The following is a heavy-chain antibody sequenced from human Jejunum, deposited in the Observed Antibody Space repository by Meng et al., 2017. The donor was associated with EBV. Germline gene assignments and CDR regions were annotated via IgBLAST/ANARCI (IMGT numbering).Heavy chain of an antibody. V-gene: IGHV2-5*02. J-gene: IGHJ5*02. D-gene: IGHD3-10*01. CDR3: AHYFDYYGRVINRDWFDP. CDR2: IYWDDTK. CDR1: CCKPCTNTLS. Sequence: QFVLRRLKPTHHITVTCLYFCCKPCTNTLSCGYIRRPPGKAVQWLARIYWDDTKRYSPSFKNRLSITMDTSKNQVVITMTMMDPVDTATYSCAHYFDYYGRVINRDWFDPWGQGTLVTVSS.